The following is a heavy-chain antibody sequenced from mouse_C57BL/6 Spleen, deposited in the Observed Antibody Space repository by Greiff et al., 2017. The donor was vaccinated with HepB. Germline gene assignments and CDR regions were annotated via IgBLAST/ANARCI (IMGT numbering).Heavy chain of an antibody. Sequence: VQLQQPGAELVKPGASVKLSCKASGYTFTSYWMQWVKQRPGQGLEWIGEIDPSDSYTNYNQKFKGKATLTVDTSSSTAYMQLSSLTSEDSAVYYCARITTVPDYWGQGTTLTVSS. V-gene: IGHV1-50*01. CDR1: GYTFTSYW. CDR3: ARITTVPDY. CDR2: IDPSDSYT. D-gene: IGHD1-1*01. J-gene: IGHJ2*01.